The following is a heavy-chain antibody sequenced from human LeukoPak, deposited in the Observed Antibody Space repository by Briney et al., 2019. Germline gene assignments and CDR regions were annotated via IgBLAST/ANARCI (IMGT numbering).Heavy chain of an antibody. J-gene: IGHJ4*02. CDR1: GYTFTSYG. CDR2: ISAYNGNT. V-gene: IGHV1-18*01. CDR3: ARDLSTSIRGFYYHMGIFDY. D-gene: IGHD3-9*01. Sequence: ASVKVSCKASGYTFTSYGISWVRQAPGQGLEWMGWISAYNGNTNYAQKLQGRVTMTTDTSTSTAYMELRSLRSDDTAVYYCARDLSTSIRGFYYHMGIFDYWGQGTLVTVSS.